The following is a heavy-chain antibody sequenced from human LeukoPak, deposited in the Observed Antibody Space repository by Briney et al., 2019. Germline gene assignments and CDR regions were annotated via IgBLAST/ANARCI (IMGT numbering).Heavy chain of an antibody. V-gene: IGHV4-39*01. D-gene: IGHD1-1*01. CDR1: GGSISSSGYY. Sequence: PSETLSLTCIVSGGSISSSGYYWGWIRQPPEKGLEWIGSIYYTGSTYYNPSLKSRVTISVDTSKNQFSLKLSSVTAADTAVYYCARPVPSRLGWFDPWGQGTLVTVSS. J-gene: IGHJ5*02. CDR3: ARPVPSRLGWFDP. CDR2: IYYTGST.